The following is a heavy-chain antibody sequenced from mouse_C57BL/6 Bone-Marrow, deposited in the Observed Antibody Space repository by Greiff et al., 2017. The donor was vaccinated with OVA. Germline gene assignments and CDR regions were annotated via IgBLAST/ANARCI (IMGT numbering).Heavy chain of an antibody. CDR1: GYTFTRYW. CDR2: IDPSDSYT. Sequence: VQLQQPGAELVKPGASVKLSCKASGYTFTRYWMQWVKQRPGQGLEWIGEIDPSDSYTNYNQKFKGKATLTVDTSSSTTYMQLSSLTSEDSAVYYCARWGAEYYFDYWGQGTTLTVSS. CDR3: ARWGAEYYFDY. V-gene: IGHV1-50*01. J-gene: IGHJ2*01.